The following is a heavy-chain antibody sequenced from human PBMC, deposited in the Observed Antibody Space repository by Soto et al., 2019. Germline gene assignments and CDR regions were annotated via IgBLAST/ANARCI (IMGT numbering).Heavy chain of an antibody. Sequence: SETLSLPCTVSGGSISSYYWSWIRQPPGKGLEWIGYIYYSGSTNYNPSLKSRVTISVDTSKNQFSLKLSSVTAADTAVYYCAGSSGWYGGYFDYWGQGTLVTAPQ. D-gene: IGHD6-19*01. J-gene: IGHJ4*02. CDR2: IYYSGST. CDR3: AGSSGWYGGYFDY. CDR1: GGSISSYY. V-gene: IGHV4-59*01.